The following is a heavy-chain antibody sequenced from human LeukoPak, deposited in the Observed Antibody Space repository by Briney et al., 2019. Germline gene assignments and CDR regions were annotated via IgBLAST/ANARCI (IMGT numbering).Heavy chain of an antibody. V-gene: IGHV1-46*01. Sequence: ASVKVSCKASGYTFTSYYMHWVRQAPGQGLEWMGIINPSGGSTSYAQKFQGRVTMTRDMSTSTVYMELSSLRSEDTAVYYCARVGGYYYDSSGYYLGYWGQGTLVTVSS. CDR1: GYTFTSYY. J-gene: IGHJ4*02. CDR3: ARVGGYYYDSSGYYLGY. CDR2: INPSGGST. D-gene: IGHD3-22*01.